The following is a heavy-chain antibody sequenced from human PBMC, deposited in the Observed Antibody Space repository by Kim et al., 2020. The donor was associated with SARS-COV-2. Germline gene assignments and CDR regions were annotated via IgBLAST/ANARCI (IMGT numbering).Heavy chain of an antibody. V-gene: IGHV3-30*01. CDR2: NK. D-gene: IGHD2-15*01. J-gene: IGHJ4*02. Sequence: NKDYADSVKGRFTISRDNSKNTLYLQMNSLRAEDTAVYYCARELAHFPLDYWGQGTLVTVSS. CDR3: ARELAHFPLDY.